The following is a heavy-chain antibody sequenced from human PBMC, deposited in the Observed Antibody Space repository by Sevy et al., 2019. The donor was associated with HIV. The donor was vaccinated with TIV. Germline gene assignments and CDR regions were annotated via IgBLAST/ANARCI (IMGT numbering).Heavy chain of an antibody. Sequence: GGSLRLSCAASGFTFDDYAMHWVRQAPGKGLEWVSGISWNSGSIGYADSVKGRFTISRDNAKNSLYLQMNSLRAEDTALYYCAKDNIAAAGNGVFDYWGQGTLVTVSS. CDR2: ISWNSGSI. CDR3: AKDNIAAAGNGVFDY. V-gene: IGHV3-9*01. D-gene: IGHD6-13*01. J-gene: IGHJ4*02. CDR1: GFTFDDYA.